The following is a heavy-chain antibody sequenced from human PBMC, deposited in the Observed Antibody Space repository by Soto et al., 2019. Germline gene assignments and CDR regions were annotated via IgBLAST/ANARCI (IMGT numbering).Heavy chain of an antibody. Sequence: GGSLRLSCVASGFTFSTHAMSWVRQAPGKGLEWVSTFSGSGGNIYYAESVKGRLTISRDDSKNTLYLQMNSPRVEDTAVYYCAKDPPWTVGPLAMDVWGQGTAVTVSS. CDR3: AKDPPWTVGPLAMDV. D-gene: IGHD1-26*01. CDR2: FSGSGGNI. V-gene: IGHV3-23*01. CDR1: GFTFSTHA. J-gene: IGHJ6*02.